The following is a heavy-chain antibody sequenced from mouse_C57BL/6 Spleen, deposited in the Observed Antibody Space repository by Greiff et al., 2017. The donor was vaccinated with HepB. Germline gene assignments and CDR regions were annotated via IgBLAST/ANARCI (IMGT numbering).Heavy chain of an antibody. CDR3: ARGEIYYCGSSWYFDV. V-gene: IGHV1-53*01. CDR2: INPSNGGT. Sequence: VQLQQPGTELVKPGASVKLSCKASGYTFTSYWMHWVKQRPGQGLEWIGNINPSNGGTNYNEKFKSKATLTVDKSSSTAYMQLSSLTSEDSAVYYCARGEIYYCGSSWYFDVWGTGTTVTVSS. J-gene: IGHJ1*03. CDR1: GYTFTSYW. D-gene: IGHD1-1*01.